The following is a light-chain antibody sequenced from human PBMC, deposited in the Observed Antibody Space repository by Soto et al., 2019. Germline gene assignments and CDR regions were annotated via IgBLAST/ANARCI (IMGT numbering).Light chain of an antibody. V-gene: IGLV3-21*02. CDR3: QVWDSSSDHPYV. CDR1: NIGRKG. CDR2: DDS. Sequence: LTQPASVSVAPGQTARITCGGDNIGRKGVQWYQQKPGQAPVLVVCDDSDRPSGIPERFSGSNSENTATLTISRVEGGEEADYYCQVWDSSSDHPYVFGAGTKVTVL. J-gene: IGLJ1*01.